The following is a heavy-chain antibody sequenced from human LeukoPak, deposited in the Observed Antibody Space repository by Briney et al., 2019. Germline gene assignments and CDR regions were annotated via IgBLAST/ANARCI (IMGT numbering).Heavy chain of an antibody. CDR2: ISADGSNK. CDR3: ARKKPGIVIPDTGGDLFDP. Sequence: GGSLRLSCAASGFTFSSLAIHWVRQAPGKGLEWVAVISADGSNKYYADSVKGRFTISRDNSKNTLYLQVNSLRAEDTAVYYCARKKPGIVIPDTGGDLFDPWGQGTLVTVSS. CDR1: GFTFSSLA. D-gene: IGHD1-26*01. V-gene: IGHV3-30*04. J-gene: IGHJ5*02.